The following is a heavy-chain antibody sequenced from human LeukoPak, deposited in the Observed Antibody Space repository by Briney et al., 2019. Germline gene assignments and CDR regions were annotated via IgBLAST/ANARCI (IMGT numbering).Heavy chain of an antibody. D-gene: IGHD1-1*01. Sequence: EGSLRLSCAASGFTFSNNWMTWVRQAPGQGLEWVANIKQDGSDKFYADSVKGRFTISRDNAKKSVYLQMDGLRAEDTAVYYCAREDNLDGASDIWGQGRMVIVSS. CDR1: GFTFSNNW. CDR2: IKQDGSDK. J-gene: IGHJ3*02. V-gene: IGHV3-7*01. CDR3: AREDNLDGASDI.